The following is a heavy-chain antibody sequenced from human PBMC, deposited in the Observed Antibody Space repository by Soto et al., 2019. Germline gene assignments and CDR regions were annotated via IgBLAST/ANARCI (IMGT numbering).Heavy chain of an antibody. Sequence: GASVKVSCKASGYTFTGYYMHWVRQAPGQGLEWMGWINPNSGGTNYAQKFQGRVTMTRDTSISTAYMELSRLRSDDTAVYYCARGYCSGGSCYSDWFDPWGQRTLVTVSS. CDR1: GYTFTGYY. J-gene: IGHJ5*02. D-gene: IGHD2-15*01. CDR3: ARGYCSGGSCYSDWFDP. V-gene: IGHV1-2*02. CDR2: INPNSGGT.